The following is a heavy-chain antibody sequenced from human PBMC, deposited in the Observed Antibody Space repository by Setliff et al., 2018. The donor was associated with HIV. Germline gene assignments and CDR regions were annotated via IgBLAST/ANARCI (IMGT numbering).Heavy chain of an antibody. D-gene: IGHD1-7*01. CDR3: ARGDGTKYYYYYMDV. V-gene: IGHV4-59*01. Sequence: SETLSLTCTVSGGSISSSYWNWIRESPGKGLEWIGNIYYSGSTNYNPSLKSRVTISVDTSKNQFSLKLSSVTAADTAVYYCARGDGTKYYYYYMDVWGKGTTVTVSS. J-gene: IGHJ6*03. CDR1: GGSISSSY. CDR2: IYYSGST.